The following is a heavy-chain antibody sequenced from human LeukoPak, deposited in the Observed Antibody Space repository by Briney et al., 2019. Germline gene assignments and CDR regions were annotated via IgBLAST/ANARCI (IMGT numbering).Heavy chain of an antibody. CDR3: ARDGSRSGYYYFDY. V-gene: IGHV1-18*01. CDR2: ISAYNGNT. CDR1: GYTFTSYG. J-gene: IGHJ4*02. Sequence: GASVRVSCKASGYTFTSYGISWVRQAPGQGLEWMGWISAYNGNTNYAQKLQGRVTMTTDTSTSTAYMELRSLRSDDTAVYYCARDGSRSGYYYFDYWGQGTLVTVSS. D-gene: IGHD3-22*01.